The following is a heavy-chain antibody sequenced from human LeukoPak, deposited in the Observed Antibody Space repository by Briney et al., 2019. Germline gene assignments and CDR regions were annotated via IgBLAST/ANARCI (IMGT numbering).Heavy chain of an antibody. CDR2: IYYSGST. V-gene: IGHV4-59*08. D-gene: IGHD3-3*01. Sequence: SETLSLTCTVSGGSISSYYWSWIRQPPGKGLEWIGYIYYSGSTYYNPSLKSRVTISVDTSKNQFSLKLSSVTAADTAVYYCASLSNYDFWSGSFGYWGQGTLVTVSS. CDR3: ASLSNYDFWSGSFGY. CDR1: GGSISSYY. J-gene: IGHJ4*02.